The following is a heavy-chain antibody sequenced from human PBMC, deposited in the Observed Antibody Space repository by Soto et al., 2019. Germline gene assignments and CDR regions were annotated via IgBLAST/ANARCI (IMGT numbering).Heavy chain of an antibody. CDR3: AREHHCSSTSCSYFFDY. V-gene: IGHV4-31*03. J-gene: IGHJ4*02. D-gene: IGHD2-2*01. CDR2: VYYSGSA. Sequence: SETLSLPCNVSGAAFTSDYYYWSWIRQHPGKGREWLGYVYYSGSAYYSPSHKSRISISVDTSKNQFSLKLNSVTAADTAVYYCAREHHCSSTSCSYFFDYWGQGSLVTVSS. CDR1: GAAFTSDYYY.